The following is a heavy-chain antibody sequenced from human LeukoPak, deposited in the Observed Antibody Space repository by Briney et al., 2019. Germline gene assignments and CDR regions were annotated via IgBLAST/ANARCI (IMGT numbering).Heavy chain of an antibody. CDR1: GFTFISYA. J-gene: IGHJ3*02. CDR2: ISFHGTDS. Sequence: GTSLRLSCAASGFTFISYAIHWVRQAPGKGLEWVAVISFHGTDSFYADSVKGRFTISRDNSKNTLYLQMSSLRADDTAVYYCARPMALVTRISSFDIWGQGTMVTVSS. CDR3: ARPMALVTRISSFDI. D-gene: IGHD2-21*02. V-gene: IGHV3-30*04.